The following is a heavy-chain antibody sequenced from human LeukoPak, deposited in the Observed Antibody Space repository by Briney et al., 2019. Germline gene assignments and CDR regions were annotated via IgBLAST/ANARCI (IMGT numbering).Heavy chain of an antibody. Sequence: ASVKVSCKASGYTFTSYGISWVRQAPGQGLEWMGWISAYNGNTNYAQKLQGRVTMTTDTSTSTAYMELRSLRSDDTAVYYCAREFFDVVVVAATSYYYYMDVWGKGTTVTVSS. V-gene: IGHV1-18*01. CDR3: AREFFDVVVVAATSYYYYMDV. CDR2: ISAYNGNT. CDR1: GYTFTSYG. J-gene: IGHJ6*03. D-gene: IGHD2-15*01.